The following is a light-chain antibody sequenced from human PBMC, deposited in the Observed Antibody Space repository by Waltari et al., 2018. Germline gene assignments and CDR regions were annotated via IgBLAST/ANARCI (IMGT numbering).Light chain of an antibody. CDR1: RSNIGSNY. CDR2: RNN. J-gene: IGLJ3*02. CDR3: AAWDDSLSGRV. V-gene: IGLV1-47*01. Sequence: SVFPQSPSASGTPGQRVTISCSGTRSNIGSNYLSWYQQLPGTAPKLLIYRNNQRPSGSPDRFSGSKSGTSAALAIGGLRSEEEADYYCAAWDDSLSGRVFGGGTKVTV.